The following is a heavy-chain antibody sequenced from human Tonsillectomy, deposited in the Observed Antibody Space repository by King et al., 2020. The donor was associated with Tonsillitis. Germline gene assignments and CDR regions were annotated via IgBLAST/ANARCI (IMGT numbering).Heavy chain of an antibody. D-gene: IGHD3-10*01. J-gene: IGHJ4*02. V-gene: IGHV3-30*18. CDR2: ISYDGSNK. Sequence: HVQLVESGGGVVQPGRSLRLSCAASGFTFSSYGMHWVRQAPGKGLEWGAVISYDGSNKYYADSVKGRFTISRDNSKNTLYLQMNSLRAEDTAVYYCAKERVVRGVYFLLGGEAYYFDYWGQGTLVTVSS. CDR1: GFTFSSYG. CDR3: AKERVVRGVYFLLGGEAYYFDY.